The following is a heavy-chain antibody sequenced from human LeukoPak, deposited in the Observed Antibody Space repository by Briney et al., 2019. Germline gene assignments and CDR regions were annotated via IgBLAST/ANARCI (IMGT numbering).Heavy chain of an antibody. D-gene: IGHD1-26*01. V-gene: IGHV3-73*01. Sequence: GGSLRLSCAVSGFTFSGSAMHWVRQASGKGLGWVGRIRSKANSYATAYAASVKDRFTISRDDSKNTAYLQMNSVKPEDTAVYWCTRVGATGDYWGQGTLVTVSS. CDR2: IRSKANSYAT. CDR3: TRVGATGDY. CDR1: GFTFSGSA. J-gene: IGHJ4*02.